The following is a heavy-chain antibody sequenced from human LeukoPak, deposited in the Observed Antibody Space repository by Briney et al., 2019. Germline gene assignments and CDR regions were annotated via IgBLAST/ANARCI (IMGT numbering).Heavy chain of an antibody. Sequence: SVKVSCKASGGTFSSYAISWVRQAPGQGLEWMGGIIPIFGTANYAQKFQGRVTITADESTSTAYMELSSLRSEDTAVYYCASCRGSGSYFGLALDYWGQGTLVTVSS. CDR3: ASCRGSGSYFGLALDY. CDR1: GGTFSSYA. J-gene: IGHJ4*02. D-gene: IGHD3-10*01. V-gene: IGHV1-69*13. CDR2: IIPIFGTA.